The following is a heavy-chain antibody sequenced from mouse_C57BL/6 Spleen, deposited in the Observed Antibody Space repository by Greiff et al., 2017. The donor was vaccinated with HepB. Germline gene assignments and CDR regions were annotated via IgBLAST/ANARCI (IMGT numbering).Heavy chain of an antibody. CDR2: IDPSDSET. J-gene: IGHJ4*01. Sequence: QVQLQQPGAELVRPGSSVKLSCKASGYTFTSYWMHWVKQRPIQGLEWIGNIDPSDSETHYNQKFKDKATLTVDKSSSTAYMQLSSRTSEDSAVYYCARGRDYDYLYAMDYWGQGTSVTVSS. CDR3: ARGRDYDYLYAMDY. V-gene: IGHV1-52*01. CDR1: GYTFTSYW. D-gene: IGHD2-4*01.